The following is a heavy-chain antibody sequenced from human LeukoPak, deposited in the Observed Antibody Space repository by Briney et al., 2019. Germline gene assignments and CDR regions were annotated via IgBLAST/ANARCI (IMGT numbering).Heavy chain of an antibody. J-gene: IGHJ5*02. D-gene: IGHD3-10*01. CDR2: ISSSSSTI. CDR3: ARVDSGSYYPWFDP. Sequence: GGSLRLSCAASGFTFSSYSMNWVRQAPGKGLEWVSYISSSSSTIYYADSVKGRFTISRENVKNSLYLQMNSLRSEATAVYYCARVDSGSYYPWFDPWGQGTLVTVSS. V-gene: IGHV3-48*01. CDR1: GFTFSSYS.